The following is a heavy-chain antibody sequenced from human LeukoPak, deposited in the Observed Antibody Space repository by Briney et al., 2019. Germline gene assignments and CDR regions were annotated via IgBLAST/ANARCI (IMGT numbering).Heavy chain of an antibody. CDR3: ARGGGYCSSTSCPFFDY. D-gene: IGHD2-2*01. V-gene: IGHV1-18*01. J-gene: IGHJ4*02. CDR2: ISAYNGNT. Sequence: ASVKVSCKASGYTFTSYGISWVRQAPGQGLEWMGWISAYNGNTNYAQKLQGRVTMTTDTPTSTAYMELRSLRSDGTAVYYCARGGGYCSSTSCPFFDYWGQGTLVTVSS. CDR1: GYTFTSYG.